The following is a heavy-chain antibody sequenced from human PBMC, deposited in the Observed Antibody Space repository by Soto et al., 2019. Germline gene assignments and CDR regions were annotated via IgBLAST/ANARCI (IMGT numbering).Heavy chain of an antibody. Sequence: QVQLQQSGPGLVKPSQTLSLTCTVSGGSISSGDYYWSWIRQPPGKGLEWIGYIYYSGSTYYNPSLKSRVTISVDTSKNQFSLKLSSVTAADTAVYYCAREARAKFGTVESWGQGTLVTVSS. CDR1: GGSISSGDYY. D-gene: IGHD3-10*01. CDR3: AREARAKFGTVES. CDR2: IYYSGST. V-gene: IGHV4-30-4*01. J-gene: IGHJ5*01.